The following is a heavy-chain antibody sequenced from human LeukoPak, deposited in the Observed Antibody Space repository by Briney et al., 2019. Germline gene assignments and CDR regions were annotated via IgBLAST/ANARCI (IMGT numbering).Heavy chain of an antibody. CDR3: ARLSGGDDSSGYYANWFDP. D-gene: IGHD3-22*01. Sequence: SETLSLTCAVYGGSFSGYYWSWIRQPPGKGLEWIGEINHSGNTNYNPSLKSRVTISVDTSKNQFSLKLSSVTAADTAVYYCARLSGGDDSSGYYANWFDPWGQGTLVTVSS. CDR1: GGSFSGYY. V-gene: IGHV4-34*01. CDR2: INHSGNT. J-gene: IGHJ5*02.